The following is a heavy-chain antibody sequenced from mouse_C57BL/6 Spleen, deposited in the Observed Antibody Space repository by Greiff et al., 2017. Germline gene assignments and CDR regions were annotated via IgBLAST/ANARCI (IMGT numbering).Heavy chain of an antibody. CDR3: ARSPYYSNYDWYFDV. D-gene: IGHD2-5*01. CDR2: ISYSGST. CDR1: GYSITSDY. Sequence: EVQGVESGPGLAKPSQTLSLTCSVTGYSITSDYWNWIRKFPGNKLEYMGYISYSGSTYYNPSLKSRISITRDTSKNQYYLQLNSVTTEDTATYYCARSPYYSNYDWYFDVWGTGTTVTVSS. V-gene: IGHV3-8*01. J-gene: IGHJ1*03.